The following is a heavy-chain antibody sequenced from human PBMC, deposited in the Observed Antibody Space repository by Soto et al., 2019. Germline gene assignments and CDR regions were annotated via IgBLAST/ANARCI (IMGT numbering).Heavy chain of an antibody. D-gene: IGHD6-6*01. J-gene: IGHJ6*02. CDR3: ARGLWGGAAPRHYYYGMDV. Sequence: XACLSLPCAVYGGCFSGYYWSWIRQPPGKGLEWIGEITHSGSTNYNPSLKSRVTISVDTSKNQFSLKLSSVTAADTAVYYCARGLWGGAAPRHYYYGMDVCGQRTTVTVSS. V-gene: IGHV4-34*01. CDR2: ITHSGST. CDR1: GGCFSGYY.